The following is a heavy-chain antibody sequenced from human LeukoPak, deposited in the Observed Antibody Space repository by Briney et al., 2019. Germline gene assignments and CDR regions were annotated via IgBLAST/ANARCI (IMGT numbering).Heavy chain of an antibody. Sequence: GASVKVSCKASGYTFTSYDINWVRQATGQGLEWMGWMNPNSGNTGYAQKFQGRVTMTRNTSISTAYMELSSLRSEDTAVYYCARFRWGQNWFDPWGQGTLVTVSS. CDR1: GYTFTSYD. J-gene: IGHJ5*02. V-gene: IGHV1-8*01. CDR2: MNPNSGNT. CDR3: ARFRWGQNWFDP. D-gene: IGHD1-26*01.